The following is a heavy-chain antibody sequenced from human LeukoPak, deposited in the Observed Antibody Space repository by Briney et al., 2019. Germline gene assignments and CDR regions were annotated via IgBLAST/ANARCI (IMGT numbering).Heavy chain of an antibody. Sequence: GGSLRLSCAASGFTFSNAWMNWVRQAPGKGLEWVGRIKSKTVGGTTDYAAPVKGRFTISREDSKNMLYLQMNSLKTEDTAVYYCTTNFGVVEIDIWGQGTMVTVSS. V-gene: IGHV3-15*01. CDR3: TTNFGVVEIDI. D-gene: IGHD3-3*01. CDR2: IKSKTVGGTT. CDR1: GFTFSNAW. J-gene: IGHJ3*02.